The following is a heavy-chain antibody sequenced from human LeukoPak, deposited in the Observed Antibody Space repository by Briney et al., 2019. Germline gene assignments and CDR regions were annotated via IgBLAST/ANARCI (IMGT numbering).Heavy chain of an antibody. J-gene: IGHJ4*02. CDR3: VRDRNALQFFDY. CDR2: IWYDGSEK. V-gene: IGHV3-33*01. Sequence: PGRSLRLSCAASGFTFRNFGMHWVPQAPGKGLEGGAVIWYDGSEKYYADSVKGRFTISGDNSKNMLYLQTNSLRAEDTAVYYCVRDRNALQFFDYWGQGTVVTVSS. D-gene: IGHD4-11*01. CDR1: GFTFRNFG.